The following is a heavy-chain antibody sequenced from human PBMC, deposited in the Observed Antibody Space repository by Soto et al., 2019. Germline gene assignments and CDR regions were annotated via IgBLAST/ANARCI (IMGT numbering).Heavy chain of an antibody. CDR1: GFTFSSYA. CDR3: VRDDPGLGMDY. J-gene: IGHJ4*02. Sequence: PGGSLRLSCAASGFTFSSYAMSWVRQTPGKGLEWVSTLSGSGGTTYYADSVKGQFTISRDNSKNTLYLQMNSLRAEDTAVYFCVRDDPGLGMDYWGLGTLVTVSS. V-gene: IGHV3-23*01. D-gene: IGHD1-26*01. CDR2: LSGSGGTT.